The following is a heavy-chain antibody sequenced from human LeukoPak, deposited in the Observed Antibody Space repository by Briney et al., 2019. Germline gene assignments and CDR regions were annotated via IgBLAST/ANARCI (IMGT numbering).Heavy chain of an antibody. Sequence: GGSLRLSCVASGFSFSSYGMHWVRRAPGKGLEWMTFIRFDGSEKYYADSVKGRFTISRDYSKNTLFLQMSSLRAEDTAIYYCARDERLLSFLKWGQGTLVTVSS. CDR1: GFSFSSYG. CDR2: IRFDGSEK. J-gene: IGHJ4*02. D-gene: IGHD3-3*01. CDR3: ARDERLLSFLK. V-gene: IGHV3-30*02.